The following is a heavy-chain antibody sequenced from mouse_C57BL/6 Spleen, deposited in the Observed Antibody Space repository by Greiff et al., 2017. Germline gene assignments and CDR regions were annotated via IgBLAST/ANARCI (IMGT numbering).Heavy chain of an antibody. Sequence: EVKLVESGEGLVKPGGSLKLSCAASGFTFSSYAMSWVRQTPEKRLEWVAYISSGGDYIYYADTVKGRFTISRDNARNTLYLQISSLKSEDTAMYYCTSIYYGNYDAMDYWGQGTSVTVSS. V-gene: IGHV5-9-1*02. CDR2: ISSGGDYI. CDR3: TSIYYGNYDAMDY. CDR1: GFTFSSYA. D-gene: IGHD2-1*01. J-gene: IGHJ4*01.